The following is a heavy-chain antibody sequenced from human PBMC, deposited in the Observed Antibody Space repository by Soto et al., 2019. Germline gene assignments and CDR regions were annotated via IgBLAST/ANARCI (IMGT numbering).Heavy chain of an antibody. D-gene: IGHD3-16*02. CDR3: ARGGPTYYDYIWGSYRYTYFDY. CDR2: INHSGST. CDR1: GVSFSGYY. J-gene: IGHJ4*02. V-gene: IGHV4-34*01. Sequence: SETLSLTCAVYGVSFSGYYWSWIRQPPGKGLEWIGEINHSGSTNYNPSLKSRVTISVDTSKNQFSLKLSSVTAADTAVYYCARGGPTYYDYIWGSYRYTYFDYWGQGTLVTVSS.